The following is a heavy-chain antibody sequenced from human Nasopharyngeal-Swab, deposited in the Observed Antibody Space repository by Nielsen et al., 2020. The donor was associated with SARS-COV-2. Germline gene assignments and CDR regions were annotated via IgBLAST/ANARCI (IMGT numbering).Heavy chain of an antibody. Sequence: SGPTLLKPTHTFTLTCTFSGCSRSTSGVGVGWIRQPPGKALEWLALIYWNDDKRYSPSLKSRLTITKDTSKNQVVLTMNNMDPVDTATYYCAREYYDILTGYYSNTDYWGQGTLVTVSS. V-gene: IGHV2-5*01. CDR3: AREYYDILTGYYSNTDY. CDR1: GCSRSTSGVG. D-gene: IGHD3-9*01. CDR2: IYWNDDK. J-gene: IGHJ4*02.